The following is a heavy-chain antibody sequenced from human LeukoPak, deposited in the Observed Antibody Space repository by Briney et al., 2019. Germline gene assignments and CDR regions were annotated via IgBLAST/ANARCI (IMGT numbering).Heavy chain of an antibody. D-gene: IGHD2-2*01. CDR1: GCSISNYY. Sequence: SETLSLTCTVSGCSISNYYWSWIRQPPGKGLECIGYIYYSGSTNYNPSLKSRVTISVDTSKNQFSLKLISVTAADTAVYYGARTTEDCSSTSCYQYWFDPWGQGTLVTVSS. V-gene: IGHV4-59*01. CDR2: IYYSGST. CDR3: ARTTEDCSSTSCYQYWFDP. J-gene: IGHJ5*02.